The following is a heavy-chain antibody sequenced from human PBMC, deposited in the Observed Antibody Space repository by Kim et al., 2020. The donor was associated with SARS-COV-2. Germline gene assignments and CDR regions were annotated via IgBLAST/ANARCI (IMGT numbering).Heavy chain of an antibody. V-gene: IGHV4-34*01. Sequence: SETLSLTCAVYGGSFSGYYWSWIRQPPGKGLEWIGEINHRGSTNYNPSLKSRVAISVDTSKNQFSLKLNSVTAADTALYYCARDWGTSPSARRIDSWGQGTLVTVSS. D-gene: IGHD7-27*01. CDR2: INHRGST. CDR1: GGSFSGYY. J-gene: IGHJ4*02. CDR3: ARDWGTSPSARRIDS.